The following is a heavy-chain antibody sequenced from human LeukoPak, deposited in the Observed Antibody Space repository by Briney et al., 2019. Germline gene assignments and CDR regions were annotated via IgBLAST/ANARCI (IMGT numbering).Heavy chain of an antibody. CDR1: GFTFTSSA. Sequence: SVKVSCKASGFTFTSSAVQWVRQARGQRLEWIGWIVVGSGNTNYAQKFQESVTITRDMSTSTAYMELSSLRSEDTAVYYCAAIPGIAVAVNFDYWGQGTLVTVSS. CDR2: IVVGSGNT. D-gene: IGHD6-19*01. V-gene: IGHV1-58*01. CDR3: AAIPGIAVAVNFDY. J-gene: IGHJ4*02.